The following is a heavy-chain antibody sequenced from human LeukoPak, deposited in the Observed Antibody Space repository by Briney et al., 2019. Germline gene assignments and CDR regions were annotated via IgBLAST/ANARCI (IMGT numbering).Heavy chain of an antibody. J-gene: IGHJ4*02. CDR2: IYYSGST. CDR1: GGSFSGYY. Sequence: PSETLSLTCAVYGGSFSGYYWSWIRQHPGKGLEWIGYIYYSGSTYYNPSLKSRVTISVDTSKNQFSLKLSPVTAADTAVYYCARAGDYYDSSGYYQFDYWGQGTLVTVSS. CDR3: ARAGDYYDSSGYYQFDY. V-gene: IGHV4-31*11. D-gene: IGHD3-22*01.